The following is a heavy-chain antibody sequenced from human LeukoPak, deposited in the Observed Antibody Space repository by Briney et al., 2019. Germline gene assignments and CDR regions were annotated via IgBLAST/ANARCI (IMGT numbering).Heavy chain of an antibody. Sequence: YYADSMKGRFAISRDNSNNTVYLQMNSLRVEDTAIYYCATLRYSSSSFLDYWGQGTLVTVSS. D-gene: IGHD6-6*01. J-gene: IGHJ4*02. V-gene: IGHV3-23*01. CDR3: ATLRYSSSSFLDY.